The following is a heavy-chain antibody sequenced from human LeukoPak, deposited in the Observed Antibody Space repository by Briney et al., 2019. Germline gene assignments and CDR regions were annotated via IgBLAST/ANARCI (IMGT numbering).Heavy chain of an antibody. J-gene: IGHJ4*02. CDR3: AKIGIMATTTFDY. CDR1: GFTFSSYG. CDR2: IRYDGSNK. Sequence: GGSLRLSCAASGFTFSSYGMHWVRQAPGKGPEWVAFIRYDGSNKYYADSVKGRFTISRDDSKNTLYLQMNSLRAEDTAVYYCAKIGIMATTTFDYWGQGTLVTVSS. D-gene: IGHD5-24*01. V-gene: IGHV3-30*02.